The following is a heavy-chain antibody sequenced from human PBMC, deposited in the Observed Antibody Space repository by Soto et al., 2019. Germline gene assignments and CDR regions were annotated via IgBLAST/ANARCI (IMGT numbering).Heavy chain of an antibody. D-gene: IGHD6-6*01. CDR1: GFTFSYYW. J-gene: IGHJ4*02. Sequence: HPGGSLRLSCAASGFTFSYYWMSWVRQAPGKGLEWVANIKQDGSETNYVDSVKGRFTISRDSAKNSLYLQMNSLRAEDTAVYYCARDRAAQSYWGQGTLVTVSS. CDR3: ARDRAAQSY. CDR2: IKQDGSET. V-gene: IGHV3-7*01.